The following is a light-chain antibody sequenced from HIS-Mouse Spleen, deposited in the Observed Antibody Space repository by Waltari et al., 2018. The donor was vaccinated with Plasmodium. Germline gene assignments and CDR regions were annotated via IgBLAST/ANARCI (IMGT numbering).Light chain of an antibody. CDR3: QQSYSTWT. J-gene: IGKJ1*01. V-gene: IGKV1-39*01. Sequence: DIQMTQSPSSLSASVGARVTIPCRASQSIRSYLNWYQQKPGKAPKLLIYAASSLQSGVPLRFRGSGSVTDFTLTISSLQPEDIATYYWQQSYSTWTFGQGTKVEIK. CDR2: AAS. CDR1: QSIRSY.